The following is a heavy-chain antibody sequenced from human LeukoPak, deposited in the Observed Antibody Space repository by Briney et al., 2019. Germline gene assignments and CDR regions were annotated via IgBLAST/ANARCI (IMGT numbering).Heavy chain of an antibody. V-gene: IGHV4-39*01. J-gene: IGHJ4*02. Sequence: SETLSLTCTVSGGSISSSSYYWGWIRQPPGKGLEWIGSIYYSGSTYYNPSLKSRVTISVDTSKNQFSLKLSSVTAADTAVYYCARSGLTVGPRVWYFDYWGQGTLVTVSS. D-gene: IGHD4/OR15-4a*01. CDR1: GGSISSSSYY. CDR2: IYYSGST. CDR3: ARSGLTVGPRVWYFDY.